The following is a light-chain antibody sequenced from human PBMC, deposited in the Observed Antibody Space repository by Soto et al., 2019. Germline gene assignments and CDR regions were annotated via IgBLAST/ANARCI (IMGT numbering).Light chain of an antibody. CDR1: QSVSSSY. V-gene: IGKV3-20*01. CDR3: QQYGSSSLT. J-gene: IGKJ4*01. CDR2: GAS. Sequence: ETVLTQSPGTLSLSPGERATLSCRASQSVSSSYLAWYQQKPGQAPRLLIYGASSRATGIPDRFSGSGSGTDFTLTISRLEPEDFAVYYCQQYGSSSLTVGGGTKVEI.